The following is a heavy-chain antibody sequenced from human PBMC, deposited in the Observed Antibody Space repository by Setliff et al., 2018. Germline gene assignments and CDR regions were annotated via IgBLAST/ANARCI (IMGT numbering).Heavy chain of an antibody. J-gene: IGHJ4*02. Sequence: GGSLRLSCAASGFTFSSYAMNWVRQAPGKGLEWVSAISGSGGSTYYADSVKGRFTISRDNSKNTLYLQMNSLRAEDTAVYYCARDPVPPWLPLDYWGQGTLVTVSS. CDR2: ISGSGGST. CDR1: GFTFSSYA. D-gene: IGHD5-12*01. V-gene: IGHV3-23*01. CDR3: ARDPVPPWLPLDY.